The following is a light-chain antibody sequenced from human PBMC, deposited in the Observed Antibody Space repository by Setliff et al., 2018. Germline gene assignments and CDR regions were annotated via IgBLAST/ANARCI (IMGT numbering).Light chain of an antibody. CDR3: QVWDSGSEHYV. CDR1: NSGGKS. Sequence: SYELTQPPSVPVAPGKTARITCGGNNSGGKSVNWYQQKPGQAPVLVIYYDSDRPSGIPERFFGSNSGNTATLTISRVEAGDEADYYCQVWDSGSEHYVFGTGTRSPS. J-gene: IGLJ1*01. CDR2: YDS. V-gene: IGLV3-21*04.